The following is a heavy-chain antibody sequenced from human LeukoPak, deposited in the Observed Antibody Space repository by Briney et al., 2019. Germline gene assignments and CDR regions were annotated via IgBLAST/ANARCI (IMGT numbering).Heavy chain of an antibody. CDR3: AKDDIVVVPAVPPGIDY. CDR2: IRYDGSNK. Sequence: PGGSLRLSCAASGFTFSSYGMHWVRQAPGKGLEWVAFIRYDGSNKYYADSVKGRFTISRDNSKNTLYLQMNSLRAEDTAVYYCAKDDIVVVPAVPPGIDYWGQGTLVTVSS. CDR1: GFTFSSYG. J-gene: IGHJ4*02. D-gene: IGHD2-2*01. V-gene: IGHV3-30*02.